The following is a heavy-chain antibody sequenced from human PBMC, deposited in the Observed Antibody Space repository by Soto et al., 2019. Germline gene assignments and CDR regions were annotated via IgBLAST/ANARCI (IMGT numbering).Heavy chain of an antibody. CDR2: INHSGST. J-gene: IGHJ2*01. Sequence: QVQLQQWGAGLVKPSETLSLTCAVYGGSFRGYYWSWIRQPPGKGLEWIGEINHSGSTNYNPSLRSRVTTSEDTSRNQFSLRVTSVTAADTAVYYCARRVLGDNHYWYFDLWGRGTLVTVSS. V-gene: IGHV4-34*02. D-gene: IGHD1-1*01. CDR3: ARRVLGDNHYWYFDL. CDR1: GGSFRGYY.